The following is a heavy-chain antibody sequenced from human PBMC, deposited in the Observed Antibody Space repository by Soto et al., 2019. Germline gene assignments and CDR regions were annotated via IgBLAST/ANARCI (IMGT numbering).Heavy chain of an antibody. Sequence: SETLSLTCTVSGGSISSSSYYWGWIRQPPGKGLEWIGSIYYSGSTYYNPSLKSRVTISVDTSKNQFSLKLSSVTAADTAVYYCARHYKGIRSYYFDYWGQGTLVTVSS. J-gene: IGHJ4*02. CDR3: ARHYKGIRSYYFDY. CDR2: IYYSGST. D-gene: IGHD1-1*01. CDR1: GGSISSSSYY. V-gene: IGHV4-39*01.